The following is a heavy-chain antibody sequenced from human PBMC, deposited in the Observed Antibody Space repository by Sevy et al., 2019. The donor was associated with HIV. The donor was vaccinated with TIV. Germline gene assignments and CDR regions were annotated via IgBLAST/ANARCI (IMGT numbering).Heavy chain of an antibody. D-gene: IGHD3-10*01. CDR3: AKDLYYGSGSSALDV. CDR2: ISHDGSNK. CDR1: GFTFSSYG. J-gene: IGHJ6*02. Sequence: GGSLRLSCAASGFTFSSYGMHWVRQAPGKGLEWVAVISHDGSNKYYADSVKGRFTISRDNSKNTLYLQMNSLRAEDTAVYYCAKDLYYGSGSSALDVWGQGTTVTVSS. V-gene: IGHV3-30*18.